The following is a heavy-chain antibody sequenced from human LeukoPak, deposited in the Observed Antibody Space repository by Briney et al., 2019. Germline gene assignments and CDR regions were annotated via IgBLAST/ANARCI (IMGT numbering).Heavy chain of an antibody. D-gene: IGHD3-9*01. Sequence: GSLRLSCAASGFIFSNYYMSWIRQAPGKGLEWIGYIYYSGSTNYNPSLKSRVTISVDTSKNQFSLKLSSVTAADTAVYYCARSKDILTGYCFDYWGQGTLVTVSS. CDR1: GFIFSNYY. CDR3: ARSKDILTGYCFDY. J-gene: IGHJ4*02. V-gene: IGHV4-59*01. CDR2: IYYSGST.